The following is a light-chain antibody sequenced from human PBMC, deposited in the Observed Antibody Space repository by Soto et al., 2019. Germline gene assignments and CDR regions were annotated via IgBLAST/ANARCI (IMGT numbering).Light chain of an antibody. Sequence: DIQMTQSPSTLSASVGDRVTITCRASQSISSWLAWYQQKPGQAPKLLIYKASSLESGVPSRVSGSGSGTDFPLTISRLQPDDFATYFCQQYNSYPWTFGQATKVEIK. CDR2: KAS. J-gene: IGKJ1*01. V-gene: IGKV1-5*03. CDR3: QQYNSYPWT. CDR1: QSISSW.